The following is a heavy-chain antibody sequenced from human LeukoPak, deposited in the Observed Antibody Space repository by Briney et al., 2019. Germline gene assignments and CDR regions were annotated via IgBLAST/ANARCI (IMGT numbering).Heavy chain of an antibody. Sequence: ASVKVSCKASGYVFNSYGINWVRQAPGQWPEWVGWISTFTGNTNYAQILQGRVTMTTDSSTNTAFLELTSLRSDGTAVYYCARGIAALYTGSATFDYWGQGTRVTVSS. CDR1: GYVFNSYG. J-gene: IGHJ4*02. D-gene: IGHD1-26*01. CDR3: ARGIAALYTGSATFDY. V-gene: IGHV1-18*01. CDR2: ISTFTGNT.